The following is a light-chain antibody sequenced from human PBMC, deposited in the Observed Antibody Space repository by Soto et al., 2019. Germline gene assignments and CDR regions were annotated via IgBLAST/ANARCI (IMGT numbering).Light chain of an antibody. CDR1: NIGSKS. Sequence: SYELTQPPSVSVAPGKTARSTCGGNNIGSKSVHWYQQKPGQAPVLVIYYDSDRPSGIPERFSGSNSGNTATLTISRVEAGDEADYYCQVWDSSSDHYVFGTRTKSPS. CDR2: YDS. J-gene: IGLJ1*01. CDR3: QVWDSSSDHYV. V-gene: IGLV3-21*04.